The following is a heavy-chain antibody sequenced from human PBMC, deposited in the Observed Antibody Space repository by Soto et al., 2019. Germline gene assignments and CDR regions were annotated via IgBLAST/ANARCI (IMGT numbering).Heavy chain of an antibody. J-gene: IGHJ6*03. Sequence: HPGGSLRLSCAASGFTVSSNYMSWVRQAPGKGLEWVSVIYSGGSTYYADSVKGRFTISRDNSKNTLYLQMNCLRAEDTAVYYCARDVGDLLGYYYYYMDVWGKGTTVTVSS. CDR3: ARDVGDLLGYYYYYMDV. CDR2: IYSGGST. V-gene: IGHV3-66*01. CDR1: GFTVSSNY. D-gene: IGHD3-3*01.